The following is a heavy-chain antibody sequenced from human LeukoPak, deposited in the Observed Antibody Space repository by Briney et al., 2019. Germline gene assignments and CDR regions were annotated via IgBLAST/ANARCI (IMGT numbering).Heavy chain of an antibody. D-gene: IGHD3-22*01. CDR1: GGSISSYH. Sequence: SETLSLTCTVSGGSISSYHWSWIRQPAGKGLEWIGRIYTSGSTNYNPSLKSRVTMSVDTSKNQFSLKLSPVTAADTAVYYCARAEYYYDSSGYHKIYYFDYWGQGTLVTVSS. J-gene: IGHJ4*02. CDR3: ARAEYYYDSSGYHKIYYFDY. CDR2: IYTSGST. V-gene: IGHV4-4*07.